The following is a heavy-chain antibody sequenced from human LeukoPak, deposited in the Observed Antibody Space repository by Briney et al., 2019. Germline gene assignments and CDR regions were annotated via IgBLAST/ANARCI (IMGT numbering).Heavy chain of an antibody. V-gene: IGHV3-53*01. J-gene: IGHJ6*03. D-gene: IGHD2-2*01. Sequence: GGSLRLSCAASGFTVSSNYMSWVRQAPGKGLEWVSVIYSGGSTYYADSVKGRFTISRDNSKNTLYLQMNSLRAEDTAVYYCAKEGVPAYYYYYYMDVWGKGTTVTVSS. CDR2: IYSGGST. CDR3: AKEGVPAYYYYYYMDV. CDR1: GFTVSSNY.